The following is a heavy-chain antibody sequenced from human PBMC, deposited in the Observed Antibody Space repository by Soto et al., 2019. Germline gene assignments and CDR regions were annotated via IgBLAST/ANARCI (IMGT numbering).Heavy chain of an antibody. D-gene: IGHD3-3*01. CDR1: GYSFTSYW. J-gene: IGHJ4*02. CDR3: ARRNLSETADYDFWSGYSGRRDGIHFDY. Sequence: GESLKISCKGSGYSFTSYWIGWVRQMPGKGLEWMGIIYPGDSDTRYSPSFQGQVTISADKSISTAYLQWSSLKASDTAMYYCARRNLSETADYDFWSGYSGRRDGIHFDYWGQGTLVTVSS. V-gene: IGHV5-51*01. CDR2: IYPGDSDT.